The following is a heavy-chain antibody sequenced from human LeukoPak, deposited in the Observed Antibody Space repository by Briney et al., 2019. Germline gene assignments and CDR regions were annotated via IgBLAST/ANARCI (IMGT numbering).Heavy chain of an antibody. CDR3: ARDRGYYYDSSGYGDY. CDR2: ISAYNGNT. Sequence: ASVKVSCKASGYTFTSYGISWVRQAPGQGLEWMGWISAYNGNTNYAQKLQGRVTMTTDTSTSTAYMELRSLRSDDTAVYYCARDRGYYYDSSGYGDYWGKGTLVTVSS. J-gene: IGHJ4*02. V-gene: IGHV1-18*01. CDR1: GYTFTSYG. D-gene: IGHD3-22*01.